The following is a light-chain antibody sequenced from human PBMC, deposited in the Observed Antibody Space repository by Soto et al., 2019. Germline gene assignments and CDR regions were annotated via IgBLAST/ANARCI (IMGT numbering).Light chain of an antibody. CDR1: QSVSSY. J-gene: IGKJ1*01. Sequence: EIVLTQSPATLSLSPGERATLSCRASQSVSSYLAWYQQKPGQAPRLLIYDASNRATGIPARFSGSGSGTDFTLTISSLEPEDFEVYYCQQYGGSPRTFGQGTKVDIK. CDR2: DAS. V-gene: IGKV3-11*01. CDR3: QQYGGSPRT.